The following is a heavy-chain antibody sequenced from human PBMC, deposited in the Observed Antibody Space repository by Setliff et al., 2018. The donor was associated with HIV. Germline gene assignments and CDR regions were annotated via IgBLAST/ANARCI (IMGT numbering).Heavy chain of an antibody. Sequence: SETMSLTCIVSGGSFSSSIYYWGWIRQPPGKGLEWIGSLFYSGSTYYNPSLKSRVTISVDTSKNQFSLKLSSVTAADTAVYYCARGLSFYDPGGFDYWGQGTLVTVSS. J-gene: IGHJ4*02. D-gene: IGHD3-22*01. CDR1: GGSFSSSIYY. V-gene: IGHV4-39*07. CDR2: LFYSGST. CDR3: ARGLSFYDPGGFDY.